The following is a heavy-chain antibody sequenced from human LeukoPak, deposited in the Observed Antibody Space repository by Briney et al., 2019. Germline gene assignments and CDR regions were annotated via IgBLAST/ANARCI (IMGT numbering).Heavy chain of an antibody. D-gene: IGHD3-10*01. V-gene: IGHV1-69*05. CDR1: GGTFSSYA. Sequence: SVKVSCKASGGTFSSYAISWVRQAPGQGLEWMGGIIPIFGTANYAQKLQGRVTMTTDTSTSTAYMELRSLRSDDTAVYYCARDDYGSGRVGAFDIWGQGTMVTVSS. CDR3: ARDDYGSGRVGAFDI. CDR2: IIPIFGTA. J-gene: IGHJ3*02.